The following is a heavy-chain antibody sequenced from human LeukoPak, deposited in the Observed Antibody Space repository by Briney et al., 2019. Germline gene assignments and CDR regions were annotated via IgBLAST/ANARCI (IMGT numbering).Heavy chain of an antibody. CDR3: AKDWGYSNYNWFDP. CDR1: GFTFSSYA. D-gene: IGHD4-11*01. Sequence: HPGGSLRLSCAASGFTFSSYAMHWVRQAPGKGLEWVAVISYDGSNKYYADSVKGRFTISRDNSENTLYLQMNSLRAEDTAVYYCAKDWGYSNYNWFDPWGQGTLVTVSS. CDR2: ISYDGSNK. V-gene: IGHV3-30-3*01. J-gene: IGHJ5*02.